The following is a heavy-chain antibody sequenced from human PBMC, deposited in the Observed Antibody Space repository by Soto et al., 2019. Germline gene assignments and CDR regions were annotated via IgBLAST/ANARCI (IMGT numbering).Heavy chain of an antibody. Sequence: SETLSLTCTVSGGSISSYYWSWIRQPPGKGLEWIGNIHYSGSTNYNPSLKSRVTISVDTSNNQFSLKLSSLTAADTAVYYCARQGYCSSTSCYYFDYWGQGTLVTVSS. J-gene: IGHJ4*02. V-gene: IGHV4-59*08. CDR3: ARQGYCSSTSCYYFDY. D-gene: IGHD2-2*01. CDR1: GGSISSYY. CDR2: IHYSGST.